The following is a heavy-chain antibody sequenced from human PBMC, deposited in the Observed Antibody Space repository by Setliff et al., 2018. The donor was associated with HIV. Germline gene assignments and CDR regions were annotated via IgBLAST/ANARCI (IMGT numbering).Heavy chain of an antibody. V-gene: IGHV3-20*04. J-gene: IGHJ6*03. Sequence: PGGSLRLSCAASGFTIDDYGMTWVRQAPGKGLEWVSGINWNGGSTGYADSVKGRFTVSRDNAKNSLYLQMNSLRAEDTALYYCARGPLWYYYYMDVWGKGTTVTVSS. CDR2: INWNGGST. D-gene: IGHD3-16*01. CDR3: ARGPLWYYYYMDV. CDR1: GFTIDDYG.